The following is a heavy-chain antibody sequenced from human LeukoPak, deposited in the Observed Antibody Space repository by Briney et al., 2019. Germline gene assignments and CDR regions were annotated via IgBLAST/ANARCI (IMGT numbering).Heavy chain of an antibody. D-gene: IGHD3-22*01. Sequence: GGSLRLSCAASGFTFSSYALSWVRQAPGKGLEWVSGIGAGGSTYYADSVKGRFTISRDNSKNRLYLQMNSLRAEDTAIYYCARTYYYDSSGAYYFDYWGQGTLVTVSS. CDR2: IGAGGST. V-gene: IGHV3-23*01. CDR1: GFTFSSYA. CDR3: ARTYYYDSSGAYYFDY. J-gene: IGHJ4*02.